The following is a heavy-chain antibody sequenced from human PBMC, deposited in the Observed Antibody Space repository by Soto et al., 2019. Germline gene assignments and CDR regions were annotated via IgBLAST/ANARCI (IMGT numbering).Heavy chain of an antibody. V-gene: IGHV3-30-3*01. D-gene: IGHD6-13*01. CDR1: GFTFSGYA. CDR3: ARDSGSCCVAAASSCDY. J-gene: IGHJ4*02. Sequence: QVQLVESGGGVVQPGRSLRLSCAASGFTFSGYAMHWVRQAPGKGLEWVADISYDGSNKYYADSVKGRFTISRDNSKNTLYLQINSLKAAATDVYYCARDSGSCCVAAASSCDYWGQGTLVTVSS. CDR2: ISYDGSNK.